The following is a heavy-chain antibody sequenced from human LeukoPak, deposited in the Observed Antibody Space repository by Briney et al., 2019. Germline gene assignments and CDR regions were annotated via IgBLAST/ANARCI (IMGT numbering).Heavy chain of an antibody. CDR3: AKQSAGSAAWYSLHYDF. V-gene: IGHV3-23*01. Sequence: GGSLRLSCPASGFTLSSYAMTWVRQAPGRGLEWVSSVDGGGGGTYYADSVKGRFTISRDNSKDTLYLQMNGLRAEDTAVYFCAKQSAGSAAWYSLHYDFWGQGTLVTVSS. J-gene: IGHJ4*02. D-gene: IGHD6-13*01. CDR1: GFTLSSYA. CDR2: VDGGGGGT.